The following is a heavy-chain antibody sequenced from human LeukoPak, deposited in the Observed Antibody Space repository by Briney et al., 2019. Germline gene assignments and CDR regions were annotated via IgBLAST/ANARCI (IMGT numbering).Heavy chain of an antibody. CDR3: AGYCSRSSCYYDAFDI. Sequence: ASVTVSCKASGYTVTSYYMHWLRQAPGQRLEWMGISNPSGGSTRCAQKFQGRVTMTTVTAISTAYMESRRLRSDAAAEYDCAGYCSRSSCYYDAFDIWGQGTMVTVSS. D-gene: IGHD2-15*01. CDR1: GYTVTSYY. V-gene: IGHV1-46*01. J-gene: IGHJ3*02. CDR2: SNPSGGST.